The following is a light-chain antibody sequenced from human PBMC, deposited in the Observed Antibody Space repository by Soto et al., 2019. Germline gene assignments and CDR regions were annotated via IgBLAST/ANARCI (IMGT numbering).Light chain of an antibody. V-gene: IGKV4-1*01. J-gene: IGKJ1*01. CDR2: WAS. CDR1: QSVLYNSNNKNY. Sequence: IVMTQSPDSLAVSLGERATINCKSSQSVLYNSNNKNYLAWYQQKPGQPPKLLIYWASTRESGVPDRFSGGGSGTDFTLTISSLQAEDVAVYYCQQYYGSPWTFGQGTKVEIK. CDR3: QQYYGSPWT.